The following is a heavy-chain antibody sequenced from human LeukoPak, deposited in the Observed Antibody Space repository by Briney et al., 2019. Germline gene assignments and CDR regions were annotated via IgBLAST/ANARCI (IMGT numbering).Heavy chain of an antibody. CDR3: AKSIFGVVKNAFDI. V-gene: IGHV1-2*02. D-gene: IGHD3-3*01. Sequence: ASVKVSCKASGYTFTGYYMHWVRQAPGQGLEWMGWINPNSGGTNYAQKFQGRVTMTRDTSISTAYMELSRLRSDDTAVYYCAKSIFGVVKNAFDIWGQGTMVTVSS. CDR2: INPNSGGT. CDR1: GYTFTGYY. J-gene: IGHJ3*02.